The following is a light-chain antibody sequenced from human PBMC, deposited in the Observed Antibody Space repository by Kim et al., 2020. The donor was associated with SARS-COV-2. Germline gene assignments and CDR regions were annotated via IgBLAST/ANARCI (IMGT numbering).Light chain of an antibody. CDR3: SAWDSSLSAWV. V-gene: IGLV10-54*01. CDR1: TNNVGYQG. Sequence: GLTQPPSVSKGLRQTATLTCTGDTNNVGYQGAAWLQQHQGHPPKLLFYRNNNRPSGISERLSASRSGNTASLTITGLQAEDEADYYCSAWDSSLSAWVFGGGTQLTVL. CDR2: RNN. J-gene: IGLJ3*02.